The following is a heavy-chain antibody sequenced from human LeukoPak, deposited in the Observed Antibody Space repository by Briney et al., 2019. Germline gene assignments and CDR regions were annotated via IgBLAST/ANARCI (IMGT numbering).Heavy chain of an antibody. D-gene: IGHD3-22*01. CDR1: GGSISSYY. Sequence: SETLSLTCTVSGGSISSYYWSWIRQPPGKGLEWIGYTYYSGSTNYNPSLKSRVTISVDTSKNQFSLKLSSVTAADTAVYYCARGRVGQPYDSPERAVLGGSYYFDYWGQGTLVTVSS. CDR3: ARGRVGQPYDSPERAVLGGSYYFDY. CDR2: TYYSGST. V-gene: IGHV4-59*01. J-gene: IGHJ4*02.